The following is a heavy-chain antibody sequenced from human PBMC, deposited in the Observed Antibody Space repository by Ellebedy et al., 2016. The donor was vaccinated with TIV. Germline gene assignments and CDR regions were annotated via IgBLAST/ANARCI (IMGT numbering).Heavy chain of an antibody. CDR1: GFTFSGSA. J-gene: IGHJ6*02. Sequence: PGGSLRLSCAASGFTFSGSAMHWVRQASGKGLEWVGRIRSKANSYATAYAASVKGRFTISRDNSKNTLYLQMNSLRAEDTAVYYCARSSTGSGWSPDMMDVWGQGTTVTVSS. CDR3: ARSSTGSGWSPDMMDV. CDR2: IRSKANSYAT. V-gene: IGHV3-73*01. D-gene: IGHD6-19*01.